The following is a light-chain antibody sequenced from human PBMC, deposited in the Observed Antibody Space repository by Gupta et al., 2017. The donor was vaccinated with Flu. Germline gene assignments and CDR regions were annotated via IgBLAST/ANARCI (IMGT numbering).Light chain of an antibody. J-gene: IGKJ3*01. V-gene: IGKV1-12*01. CDR2: AAS. Sequence: DIQMTQSPSSVSASVGDRVTITCRASQDIGTWLAWYQQKPGRAPILLIYAASSLQSGVPSRFSGSGSGTEFTLTISSLQPEDFATYYCQQANSIPPFTFGPETKVDLK. CDR3: QQANSIPPFT. CDR1: QDIGTW.